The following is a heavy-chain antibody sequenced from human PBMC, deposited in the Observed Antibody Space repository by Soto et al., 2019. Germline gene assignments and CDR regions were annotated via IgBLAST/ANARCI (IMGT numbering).Heavy chain of an antibody. D-gene: IGHD3-22*01. J-gene: IGHJ4*02. CDR1: GFTFTSSA. Sequence: EASVKVSCKASGFTFTSSAVQWVRQARGQRLEWIGWIVVGSGNTNYAQKFQERVTITRDMSTSTAYMGLSSLRSEDTAVYYCAADFKEYYYDSSGYYPSDYWGQGTLVTVSS. V-gene: IGHV1-58*01. CDR3: AADFKEYYYDSSGYYPSDY. CDR2: IVVGSGNT.